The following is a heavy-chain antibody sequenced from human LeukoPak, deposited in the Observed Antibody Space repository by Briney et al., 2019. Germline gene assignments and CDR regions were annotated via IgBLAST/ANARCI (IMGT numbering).Heavy chain of an antibody. CDR2: ISGSGGST. CDR3: AKTPVYYDSSGFRYYFDY. V-gene: IGHV3-23*01. Sequence: GGSLRLSCAASGFTFSSYAMSWVRQAPGKGLEWVSAISGSGGSTYYADSVKGRFTISRDNSKNTLYLQMNSLRAEDTAVYYCAKTPVYYDSSGFRYYFDYWGQGTLVTVS. CDR1: GFTFSSYA. D-gene: IGHD3-22*01. J-gene: IGHJ4*02.